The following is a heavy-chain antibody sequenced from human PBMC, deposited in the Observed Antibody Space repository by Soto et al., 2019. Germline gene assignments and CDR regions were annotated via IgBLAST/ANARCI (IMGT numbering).Heavy chain of an antibody. V-gene: IGHV3-23*01. Sequence: EVQLLESGGDLVQPGGSLRLSCAASGFTFSDRAMTWVRQAPGKGLEWVSALAPRGFSKYYADSVRGRFTISRDNSKNTLYLQLNSLRAEDTATYYFAVSNYHGSGSPYDYWGQGTLVTVSS. CDR1: GFTFSDRA. CDR3: AVSNYHGSGSPYDY. CDR2: LAPRGFSK. D-gene: IGHD3-10*01. J-gene: IGHJ4*02.